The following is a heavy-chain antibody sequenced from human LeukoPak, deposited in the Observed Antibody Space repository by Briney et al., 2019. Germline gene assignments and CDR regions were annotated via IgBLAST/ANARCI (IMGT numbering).Heavy chain of an antibody. J-gene: IGHJ4*02. D-gene: IGHD3-10*01. CDR3: AKVPVRGSGDY. V-gene: IGHV3-7*03. CDR1: GFTFTDYW. CDR2: IKQDGSQR. Sequence: GGSLRLSCAASGFTFTDYWMTWVRQAPGKGLEWVADIKQDGSQRLYVDSVKGRFTISRDNAQNSLFLQMNSLRPEDTAVYYCAKVPVRGSGDYWGQGTLVTVSS.